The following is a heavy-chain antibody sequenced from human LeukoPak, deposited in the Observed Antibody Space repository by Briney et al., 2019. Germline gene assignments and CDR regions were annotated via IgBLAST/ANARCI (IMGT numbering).Heavy chain of an antibody. D-gene: IGHD6-13*01. V-gene: IGHV4-59*12. J-gene: IGHJ4*02. Sequence: PSETLSLTCTVSGGSISTYYWSWIRQPPGKGLEWIGYIYYSGSTNYNPSLKSRVTISVDTSKNQFSLKLRSVTATDTAVYFCAKTTQQLFDFWGQGTLVTVTS. CDR2: IYYSGST. CDR3: AKTTQQLFDF. CDR1: GGSISTYY.